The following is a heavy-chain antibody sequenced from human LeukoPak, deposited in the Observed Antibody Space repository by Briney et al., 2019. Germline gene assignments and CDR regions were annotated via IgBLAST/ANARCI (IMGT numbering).Heavy chain of an antibody. CDR3: ARGRYYDILTGYYVDAGYHGMDV. Sequence: GASVKVSCKASGGTFSSYAISWVRQAPGQGLEWMGRIIPILGIANYAQKFQGRVTITADKSTSTAYMELSSLRSEDTAVYYCARGRYYDILTGYYVDAGYHGMDVWGQGTTVTVSS. J-gene: IGHJ6*02. V-gene: IGHV1-69*04. CDR1: GGTFSSYA. D-gene: IGHD3-9*01. CDR2: IIPILGIA.